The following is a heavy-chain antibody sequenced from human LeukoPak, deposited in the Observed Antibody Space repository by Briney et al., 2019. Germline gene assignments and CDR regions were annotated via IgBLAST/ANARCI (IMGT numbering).Heavy chain of an antibody. D-gene: IGHD6-19*01. CDR2: IYYSGST. J-gene: IGHJ6*02. CDR1: GGSISSYY. V-gene: IGHV4-59*08. CDR3: ASVRSDYYYGMDV. Sequence: SETLSLTCTVSGGSISSYYWSWIRQPPGKGLEWIGYIYYSGSTNYNPSLKSRVTISVDTSKNQFSLKLSSVTAADTAVYYCASVRSDYYYGMDVWGQGTTVTVSS.